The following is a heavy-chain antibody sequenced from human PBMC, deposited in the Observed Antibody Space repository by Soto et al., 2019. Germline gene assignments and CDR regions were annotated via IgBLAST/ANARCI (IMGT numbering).Heavy chain of an antibody. CDR3: AKGVLRFSHLYFDY. Sequence: PXGSLRLSCSASGFTFSSYAMSWVRQAPGKGLEWVSAISGSGGSTYYADSVKGRFTISRDNSKNTLYLQMNSLRAEDTAVYYCAKGVLRFSHLYFDYWGQGTLVTVSS. V-gene: IGHV3-23*01. CDR1: GFTFSSYA. D-gene: IGHD3-3*01. J-gene: IGHJ4*02. CDR2: ISGSGGST.